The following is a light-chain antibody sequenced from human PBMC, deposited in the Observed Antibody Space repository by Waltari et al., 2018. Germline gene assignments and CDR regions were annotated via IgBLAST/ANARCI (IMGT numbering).Light chain of an antibody. J-gene: IGKJ3*01. V-gene: IGKV3-11*01. CDR3: QQRSNWQFT. CDR2: DAP. Sequence: DIVMTQSPATLSLSPGERATLSCRASRSVSSYLAWYQQKPGQAPRLLIYDAPNRATGIPARFSGSGSGTDFTLTISSLEPEDFAVYYCQQRSNWQFTFGPGTKVDIK. CDR1: RSVSSY.